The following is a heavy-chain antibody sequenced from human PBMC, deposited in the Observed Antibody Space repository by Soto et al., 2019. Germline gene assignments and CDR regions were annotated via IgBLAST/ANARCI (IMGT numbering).Heavy chain of an antibody. V-gene: IGHV3-23*01. Sequence: GGSLRLSCAASGFTFNSYAMSWVRQAPGEGLEWVSAISGSGGSTYYADSVKGRFTISRDNSKNTLYLQMNSLGAEDTAVYYCARGLAYDILTGYYVNWGQGTLVTVSS. CDR2: ISGSGGST. CDR1: GFTFNSYA. CDR3: ARGLAYDILTGYYVN. J-gene: IGHJ4*02. D-gene: IGHD3-9*01.